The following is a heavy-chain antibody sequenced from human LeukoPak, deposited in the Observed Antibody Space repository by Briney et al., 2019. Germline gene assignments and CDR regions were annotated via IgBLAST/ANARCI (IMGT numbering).Heavy chain of an antibody. CDR1: GFSLSAYE. CDR3: ARGVTLDY. D-gene: IGHD2-21*02. V-gene: IGHV3-48*03. CDR2: ISSGDNIM. Sequence: GGSLTRYCEASGFSLSAYEMKWVRQAPGKGLEWVSYISSGDNIMFYADSVKGRFIISRDNAKNSLYLQMNSLRAEDTAVYYCARGVTLDYWGQGTLVTVSS. J-gene: IGHJ4*02.